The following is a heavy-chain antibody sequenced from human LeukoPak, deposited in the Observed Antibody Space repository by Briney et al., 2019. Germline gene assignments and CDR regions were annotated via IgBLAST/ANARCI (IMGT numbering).Heavy chain of an antibody. CDR1: GYSFTSYW. CDR3: ARHSMDAPSDY. J-gene: IGHJ4*02. CDR2: IYPGDSDT. Sequence: GESLKISCKGSGYSFTSYWIGWGRRMPGKGLEWMGIIYPGDSDTRYSPSFHGQVTFSADKSISTAYLQWSSLKASDTARYYCARHSMDAPSDYWGQGTLVTVSS. V-gene: IGHV5-51*01. D-gene: IGHD2/OR15-2a*01.